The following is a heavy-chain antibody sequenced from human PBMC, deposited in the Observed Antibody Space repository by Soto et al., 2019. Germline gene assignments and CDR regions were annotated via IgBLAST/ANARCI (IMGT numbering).Heavy chain of an antibody. CDR2: INHSGSN. Sequence: QVQLQQWGAGLLKPSETLSLTCAVYGGSFSGYYWSWIRKPPGKGLACIGEINHSGSNNSNPSLKRRITISVDTSKNQCSLKLSSVTAADTAVYYCARSHSYSGGSGRKFDPWGQGTLFAVSS. J-gene: IGHJ5*02. D-gene: IGHD3-10*01. V-gene: IGHV4-34*01. CDR1: GGSFSGYY. CDR3: ARSHSYSGGSGRKFDP.